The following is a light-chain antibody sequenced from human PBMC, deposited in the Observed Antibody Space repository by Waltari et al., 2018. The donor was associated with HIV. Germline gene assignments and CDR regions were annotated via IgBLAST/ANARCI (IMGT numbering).Light chain of an antibody. V-gene: IGKV3-11*01. J-gene: IGKJ1*01. CDR2: DAS. CDR3: QQRSNWPPWT. Sequence: TLSLSPGERATLSCRASQSVSSYLAWYQQKPGQAPRLLIYDASNRATGIPARFSGSGSGTDFTLTISSLEPEDFAVYYCQQRSNWPPWTFGQGTKVEIK. CDR1: QSVSSY.